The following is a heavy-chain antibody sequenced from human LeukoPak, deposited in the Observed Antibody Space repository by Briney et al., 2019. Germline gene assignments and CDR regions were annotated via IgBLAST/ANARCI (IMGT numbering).Heavy chain of an antibody. J-gene: IGHJ6*03. Sequence: GGSLRLSCAASGFTFSSYSMNWVRQAPGKGLEWVSSISSSSSYIYYADSVKGRFTISRDNAKNSLYLQMNSLRAEDTAVYYCARGITGTHFGYYYYYMDVWGKGTTVTVSS. D-gene: IGHD1-7*01. V-gene: IGHV3-21*01. CDR2: ISSSSSYI. CDR1: GFTFSSYS. CDR3: ARGITGTHFGYYYYYMDV.